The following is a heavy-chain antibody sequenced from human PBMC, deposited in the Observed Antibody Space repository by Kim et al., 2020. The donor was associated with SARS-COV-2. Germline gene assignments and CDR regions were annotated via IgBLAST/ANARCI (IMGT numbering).Heavy chain of an antibody. J-gene: IGHJ6*02. CDR1: GFTFSSYG. Sequence: GGSLRLSCAASGFTFSSYGMHWVRQAPGKGLEWVAVIWYDGSNKYYADSVKGRFTISRDNSKNTLYLQMNSLRAEDTAVYYCAREKNHYYYYGMDVWGQGTTVTVSS. CDR2: IWYDGSNK. CDR3: AREKNHYYYYGMDV. V-gene: IGHV3-33*01.